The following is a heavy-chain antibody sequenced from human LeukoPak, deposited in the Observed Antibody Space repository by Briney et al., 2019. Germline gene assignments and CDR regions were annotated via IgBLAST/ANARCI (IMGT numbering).Heavy chain of an antibody. CDR3: AATSYESSTYYSAFDY. CDR1: GDSVSSNSAA. V-gene: IGHV6-1*01. CDR2: TYYNSIWYH. D-gene: IGHD3-22*01. J-gene: IGHJ4*02. Sequence: SQTLSLTCGVSGDSVSSNSAAWKWIRQSPSRGLEWLGRTYYNSIWYHDFALSLKSRITINVDTSKNEFSLHLSSVTPEDTAVYYCAATSYESSTYYSAFDYWGQGILVTVSS.